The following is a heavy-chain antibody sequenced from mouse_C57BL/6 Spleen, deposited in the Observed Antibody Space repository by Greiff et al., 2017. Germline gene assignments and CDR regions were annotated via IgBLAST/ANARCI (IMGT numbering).Heavy chain of an antibody. J-gene: IGHJ2*01. Sequence: EVQLQQSGTVLARPGASVKMSCKTSGYTFTSYWMHWVKQRPGQGLEWIGAIYPGNSDTSYNQKFKGKAKLTAVTSASTAYMELSSLTNEDSAVYYGTKGPYYGSSYGGFDYWGQGTTLTVSS. V-gene: IGHV1-5*01. CDR1: GYTFTSYW. CDR2: IYPGNSDT. D-gene: IGHD1-1*01. CDR3: TKGPYYGSSYGGFDY.